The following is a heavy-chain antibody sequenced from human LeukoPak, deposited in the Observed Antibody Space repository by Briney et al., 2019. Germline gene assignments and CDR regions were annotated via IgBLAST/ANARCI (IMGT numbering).Heavy chain of an antibody. D-gene: IGHD2-21*02. CDR3: ARVVVVTAIQYYYYYGMDV. J-gene: IGHJ6*02. CDR1: GGTFSSYA. V-gene: IGHV1-69*04. Sequence: SVKVSCKASGGTFSSYAISWVRQAPGQGLEWMGRIIPILGIANYAQKFQGKVTITADKSTSTAYMELSSLRSEDTAVYYCARVVVVTAIQYYYYYGMDVWGQGTTVTVSS. CDR2: IIPILGIA.